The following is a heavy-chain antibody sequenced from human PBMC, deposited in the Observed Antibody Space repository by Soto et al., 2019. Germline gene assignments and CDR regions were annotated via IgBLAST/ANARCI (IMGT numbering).Heavy chain of an antibody. D-gene: IGHD3-16*02. CDR1: GFIFSSFG. CDR3: ARVGVWGNLRYWPDV. Sequence: GGSLRLSCAASGFIFSSFGMHWVRQAPGKGLGWVAHIWYDGSNTYYADSVKGRFTISRDNSRNTVYLQMNSLRAEDTAVYHCARVGVWGNLRYWPDVWGQGTLVTVSS. CDR2: IWYDGSNT. V-gene: IGHV3-33*01. J-gene: IGHJ4*02.